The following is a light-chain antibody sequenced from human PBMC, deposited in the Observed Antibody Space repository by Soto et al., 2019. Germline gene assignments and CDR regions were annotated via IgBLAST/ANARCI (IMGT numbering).Light chain of an antibody. CDR2: GAS. Sequence: EIVMTQSPATLSASPGERATLSCRASQSVSSNLAWYQQKPGQAPRLLIYGASTRATGIPARFSGSGSGTEFTLTISSLQSEDFAVYYCQQYNNWPRTFGGGTKVEIK. J-gene: IGKJ4*01. CDR3: QQYNNWPRT. V-gene: IGKV3-15*01. CDR1: QSVSSN.